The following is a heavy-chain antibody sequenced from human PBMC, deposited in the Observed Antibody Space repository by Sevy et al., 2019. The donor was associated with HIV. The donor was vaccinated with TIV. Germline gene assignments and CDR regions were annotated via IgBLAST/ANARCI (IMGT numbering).Heavy chain of an antibody. Sequence: SETLSLTCTVSGGSITSLYWNWIRQPPGKGLEWIANIYYNGNINYNPSLKSRVTLSFDTSKNQFSLRLSSVTAADTAMYYCAGENAWGRGYSWGQGTLVTVSS. CDR2: IYYNGNI. V-gene: IGHV4-59*08. CDR1: GGSITSLY. J-gene: IGHJ4*02. D-gene: IGHD1-26*01. CDR3: AGENAWGRGYS.